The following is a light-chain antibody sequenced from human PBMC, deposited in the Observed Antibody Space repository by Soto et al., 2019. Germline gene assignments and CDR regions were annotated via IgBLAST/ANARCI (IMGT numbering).Light chain of an antibody. Sequence: QSVLTQPASVSGSPGQSITISCTGTSSDVGGYNYVSWYQQHPGKAPKFMIYDVSNRPSGVSNRFSGSKSGNTASLTIPGLQAEDEADYYCSSYTTSNTRQIVFXTGTKVTVL. J-gene: IGLJ1*01. CDR2: DVS. V-gene: IGLV2-14*01. CDR1: SSDVGGYNY. CDR3: SSYTTSNTRQIV.